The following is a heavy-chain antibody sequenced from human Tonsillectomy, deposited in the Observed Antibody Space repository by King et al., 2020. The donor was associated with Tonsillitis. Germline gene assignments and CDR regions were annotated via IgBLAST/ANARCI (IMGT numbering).Heavy chain of an antibody. CDR1: GFTFSTYG. V-gene: IGHV3-30*18. CDR2: ISYDGSTR. Sequence: QLVQSGGGVVQPGRSLRLSCTASGFTFSTYGVHWVRQAPGKGLEWVTFISYDGSTRYYADSVKGRFTISRDNAQNTLYLQMNSLRVDDTAVYYCAKDPSMTPPFDHWGQGTLVTVSS. J-gene: IGHJ4*02. CDR3: AKDPSMTPPFDH.